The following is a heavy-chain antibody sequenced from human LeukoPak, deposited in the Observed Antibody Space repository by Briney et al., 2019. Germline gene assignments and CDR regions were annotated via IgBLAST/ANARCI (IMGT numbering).Heavy chain of an antibody. CDR2: ISYDGSNK. D-gene: IGHD1-26*01. Sequence: GGSLRLSCAASGFTFSSYGMHWVRQAPGKGLEWVAVISYDGSNKYYADSVKGRFTISRDNSKNTLYLQMNSLRAEDTAVYYCAKETHYGSSWAFDIWGQGTMVTVSS. J-gene: IGHJ3*02. CDR1: GFTFSSYG. CDR3: AKETHYGSSWAFDI. V-gene: IGHV3-30*18.